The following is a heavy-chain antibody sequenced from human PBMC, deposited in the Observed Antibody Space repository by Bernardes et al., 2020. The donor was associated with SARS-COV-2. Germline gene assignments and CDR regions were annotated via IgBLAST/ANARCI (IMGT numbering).Heavy chain of an antibody. CDR2: ISGSGT. CDR1: GFGFATHA. CDR3: AKDHSSGWDIRSFKVHFDQWGPGTLFAVSSASTKGPPVFPLAPGSRSTSESTAALGCLVKDYFYMDV. J-gene: IGHJ6*03. D-gene: IGHD6-19*01. Sequence: GGSLRLSCAASGFGFATHAMSWVRQAPGKGLEWVSSISGSGTHYYADSVKGRFAISRDNSKNTLNLEINALRGEDTAVYYCAKDHSSGWDIRSFKVHFDQWGPGTLFAVSSASTKGPPVFPLAPGSRSTSESTAALGCLVKDYFYMDVWGKGTTVTVSS. V-gene: IGHV3-23*01.